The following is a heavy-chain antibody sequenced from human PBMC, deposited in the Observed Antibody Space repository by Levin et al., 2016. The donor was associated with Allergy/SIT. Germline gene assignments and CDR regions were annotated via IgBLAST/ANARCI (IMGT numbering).Heavy chain of an antibody. CDR3: ARDQQMATIDY. J-gene: IGHJ4*02. CDR2: ISSSSSYI. D-gene: IGHD5-24*01. Sequence: VRQAPGKGLEWVSSISSSSSYIYYADSVKGRFTISRDNAKNSLYLQMNSLRAEDTAVYYCARDQQMATIDYWGQGTLVTVSS. V-gene: IGHV3-21*01.